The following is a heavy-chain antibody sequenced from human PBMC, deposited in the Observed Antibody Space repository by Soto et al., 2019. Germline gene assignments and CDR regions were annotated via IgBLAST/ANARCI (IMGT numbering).Heavy chain of an antibody. Sequence: EVQLLVSGGGLVQPGGSLSISCSTSGFTFSTYAMNWVRQAPGKGLEWVSALSGSGGTTYYADSVRGRFTISRDNSQSTLFLQMSSLRAEDTALYYSAKQPASYGSWSATFYFDFWGQGTLVTVSS. CDR2: LSGSGGTT. CDR3: AKQPASYGSWSATFYFDF. V-gene: IGHV3-23*01. CDR1: GFTFSTYA. D-gene: IGHD3-10*01. J-gene: IGHJ4*02.